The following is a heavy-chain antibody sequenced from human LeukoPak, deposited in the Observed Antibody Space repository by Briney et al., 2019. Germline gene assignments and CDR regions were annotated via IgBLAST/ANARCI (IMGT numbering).Heavy chain of an antibody. CDR2: INSDGSWT. CDR1: GNYW. V-gene: IGHV3-74*01. D-gene: IGHD2/OR15-2a*01. CDR3: VSFYETY. Sequence: GGSLGLSCAASGNYWMHWVRQAPGKGLVWVSRINSDGSWTSYADSVKGRFTISKDNAKNTVYLQMNNLRAEDTAVYYCVSFYETYWGRGTLVTVSS. J-gene: IGHJ4*02.